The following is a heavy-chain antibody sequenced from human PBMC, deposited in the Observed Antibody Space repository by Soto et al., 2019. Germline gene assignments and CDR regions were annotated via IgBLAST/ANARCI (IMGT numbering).Heavy chain of an antibody. V-gene: IGHV3-11*01. D-gene: IGHD3-10*01. CDR1: GFTFCVSY. J-gene: IGHJ6*03. Sequence: SLRICCAASGFTFCVSYMSWTRQAPGKGLEWVSYISSSGSTIYYADSVKGRFTISRDNAKNSLYLQMNSLRAEDTAVYYCGREFGDGYMDVLGKGTTVTVSS. CDR3: GREFGDGYMDV. CDR2: ISSSGSTI.